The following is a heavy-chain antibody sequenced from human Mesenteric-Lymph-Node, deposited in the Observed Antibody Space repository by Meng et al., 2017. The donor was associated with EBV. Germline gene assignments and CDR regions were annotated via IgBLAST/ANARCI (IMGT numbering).Heavy chain of an antibody. V-gene: IGHV7-4-1*02. CDR3: ARDSGSYFYYFDC. CDR2: INTNTGNP. J-gene: IGHJ4*02. D-gene: IGHD1-26*01. CDR1: GYTFTSYD. Sequence: QVQLVQSGPEVTKPGXSVTVSCKASGYTFTSYDIHWVRQAPGQGLEWMGWINTNTGNPTYAQGFTGRFVFSLDTSVSTAYLQITSLKVEDTAVYFCARDSGSYFYYFDCWGQGTLVTVSS.